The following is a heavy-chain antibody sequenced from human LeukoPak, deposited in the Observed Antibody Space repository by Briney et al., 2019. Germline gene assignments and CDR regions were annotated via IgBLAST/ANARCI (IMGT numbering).Heavy chain of an antibody. CDR1: GFSFSRYW. Sequence: GGSLRLSCAASGFSFSRYWMTWVRQAPGKGLEWVANIIHDGSERYYVDSVKGRFTISRDNTKNSLFLQMNSLRAEDTAVYYCARDLTERTTVNTFDTWGQGTMVTVSS. V-gene: IGHV3-7*01. D-gene: IGHD4-17*01. CDR3: ARDLTERTTVNTFDT. J-gene: IGHJ3*02. CDR2: IIHDGSER.